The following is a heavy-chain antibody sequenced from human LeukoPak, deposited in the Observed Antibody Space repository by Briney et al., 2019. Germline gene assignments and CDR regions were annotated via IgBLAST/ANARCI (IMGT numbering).Heavy chain of an antibody. CDR2: ISGSGGST. Sequence: GGSLRLSCAASGFTFSTYAMSWVRQAPGTGLEWVSAISGSGGSTYYADSVKGRFTISRDKSKNTLYLQMNSLRAEDTAVYYCVKARGYSGYDSLDYWGQGTLVTVSS. J-gene: IGHJ4*02. CDR3: VKARGYSGYDSLDY. D-gene: IGHD5-12*01. CDR1: GFTFSTYA. V-gene: IGHV3-23*01.